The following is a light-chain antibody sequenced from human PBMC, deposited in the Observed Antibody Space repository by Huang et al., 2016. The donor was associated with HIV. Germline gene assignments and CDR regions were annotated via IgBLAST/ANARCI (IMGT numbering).Light chain of an antibody. CDR2: DAS. J-gene: IGKJ2*01. CDR1: QTVSKY. Sequence: EIVLTQSPDTLSLSPGERATLSCRASQTVSKYLAWYHHKPGQSPRLLIYDASKRAAGSPARFSGSGSGTDFTLSISSLEPEDFAVYYCQQRDNWPPMYTFGQGTKLEIK. V-gene: IGKV3-11*01. CDR3: QQRDNWPPMYT.